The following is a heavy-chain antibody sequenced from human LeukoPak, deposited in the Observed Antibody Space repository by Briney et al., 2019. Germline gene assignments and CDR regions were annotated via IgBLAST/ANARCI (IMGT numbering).Heavy chain of an antibody. CDR2: IYYSGST. D-gene: IGHD1-26*01. CDR1: GGTISSYY. Sequence: SETLSLTCTVSGGTISSYYWSWIRQPPGQGLEWIGYIYYSGSTSYNPSLKSRVTISVDTSKNQFSLKLSSVTAADTAVYYCATDNYKLGATTPYYYYYMDVWGKGTTVTVSS. J-gene: IGHJ6*03. V-gene: IGHV4-59*01. CDR3: ATDNYKLGATTPYYYYYMDV.